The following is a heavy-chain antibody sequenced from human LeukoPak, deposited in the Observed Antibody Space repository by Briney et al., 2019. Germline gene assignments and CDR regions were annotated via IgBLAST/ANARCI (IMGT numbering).Heavy chain of an antibody. Sequence: GGSVTLSCPASGFIFSSYCMWWARQAPGGGREWVSDISGSGGSTYYADSVKGQFTISRDNSKNTLYLQMNSLRAEDTAVYYCAKDYGDYVLICGYWGQGTLVTVSS. J-gene: IGHJ4*02. V-gene: IGHV3-23*01. CDR3: AKDYGDYVLICGY. CDR1: GFIFSSYC. CDR2: ISGSGGST. D-gene: IGHD4-17*01.